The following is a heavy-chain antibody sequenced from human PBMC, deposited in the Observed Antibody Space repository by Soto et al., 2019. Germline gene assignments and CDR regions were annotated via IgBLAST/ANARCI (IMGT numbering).Heavy chain of an antibody. CDR1: GFTFSSYA. CDR2: ISGSGGST. D-gene: IGHD4-17*01. Sequence: GGSLRLSCAASGFTFSSYAMSWVRQAPGKGLEWVSAISGSGGSTYYADSVKGRFTISRDNSKNTLYLQMNSLRAEDTAVYYCAKAMTTVVTGEEYYFDYWGQGTLVTVSS. J-gene: IGHJ4*02. CDR3: AKAMTTVVTGEEYYFDY. V-gene: IGHV3-23*01.